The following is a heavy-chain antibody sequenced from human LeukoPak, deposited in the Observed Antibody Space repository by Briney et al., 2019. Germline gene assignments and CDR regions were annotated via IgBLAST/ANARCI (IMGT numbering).Heavy chain of an antibody. CDR1: GFTFSSYS. CDR3: ARSQRITMVRGETTNYYGMDV. CDR2: ISSSSSTI. D-gene: IGHD3-10*01. J-gene: IGHJ6*02. Sequence: GGSLRLSCAASGFTFSSYSMNWVRQAPGKGLEWVSYISSSSSTIYYADSVKGRFTISRDNAKNSLYLQMNSLRAEDTAVYYCARSQRITMVRGETTNYYGMDVWGQGTTVTVSS. V-gene: IGHV3-48*04.